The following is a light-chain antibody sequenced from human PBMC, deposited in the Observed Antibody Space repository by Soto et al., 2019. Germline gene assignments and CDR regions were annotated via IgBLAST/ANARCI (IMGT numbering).Light chain of an antibody. CDR3: SSFTTNSTYV. V-gene: IGLV2-14*01. CDR2: AVS. J-gene: IGLJ1*01. CDR1: SSDVGANIF. Sequence: QSVLTQPASVSGSPGQSITISCTGTSSDVGANIFVSWYQQHPGKAPKLMIYAVSSRPSGVSQRFSGSKSGNTASLTISGLQAEDEADYYCSSFTTNSTYVFGTGTKLTVL.